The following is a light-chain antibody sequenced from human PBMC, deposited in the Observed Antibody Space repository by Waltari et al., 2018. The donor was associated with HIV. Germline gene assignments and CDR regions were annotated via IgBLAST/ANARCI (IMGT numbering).Light chain of an antibody. Sequence: HSVLTQPVSVSGSPGQSITISCSGPTIAMLSLTFFPWYHQYPGRAPSLIIFEVSSRPSGISDRFSGSKSGDTASLTISALRTEDEADYFCSSYSPRTSVVFGGGTKVTVL. J-gene: IGLJ3*02. V-gene: IGLV2-14*01. CDR2: EVS. CDR1: TIAMLSLTF. CDR3: SSYSPRTSVV.